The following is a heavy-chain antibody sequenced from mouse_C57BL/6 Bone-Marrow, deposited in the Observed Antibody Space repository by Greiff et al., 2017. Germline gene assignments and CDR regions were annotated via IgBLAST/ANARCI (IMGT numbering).Heavy chain of an antibody. Sequence: EVKLMESGGGLVQPGGSLKLSCAASGFTFSDYYMYWVRQTPEKRLEWVAYISNGGGRTYYPDTVKGRFTIARDNAKNTLYLQMSRLKSADTAMYYCAREGRGYYFDYWGQGTTLTVSS. CDR2: ISNGGGRT. CDR1: GFTFSDYY. J-gene: IGHJ2*01. V-gene: IGHV5-12*01. CDR3: AREGRGYYFDY.